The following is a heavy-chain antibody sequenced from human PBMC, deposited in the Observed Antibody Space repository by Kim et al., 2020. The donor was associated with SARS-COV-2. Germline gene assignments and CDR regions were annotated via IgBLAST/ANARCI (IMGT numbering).Heavy chain of an antibody. CDR2: IYYSGST. CDR3: ATSRLYYYGSGKFDY. CDR1: GGSISSSSYY. J-gene: IGHJ4*02. V-gene: IGHV4-39*01. Sequence: SETLSLTCTVSGGSISSSSYYWGWIRQPPGKGLEWIGSIYYSGSTYYNPSLKSRVTISVDTSKNQFSLKLSSVTAADTAVYYCATSRLYYYGSGKFDYWGQGTLVTVSS. D-gene: IGHD3-10*01.